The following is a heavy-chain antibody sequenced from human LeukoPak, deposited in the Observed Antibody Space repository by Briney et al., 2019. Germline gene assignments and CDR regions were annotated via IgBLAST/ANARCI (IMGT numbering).Heavy chain of an antibody. J-gene: IGHJ4*02. CDR3: ARIAAADSTDY. V-gene: IGHV3-74*01. CDR2: INTDGSST. D-gene: IGHD6-13*01. CDR1: GFTFSSYW. Sequence: GGSQRLSCAASGFTFSSYWMHWVRQAPGKGLVWVSRINTDGSSTSYVDSVKGRFTISRDNAKNTLYLQMNSLRAEDTAVYYCARIAAADSTDYWGQGTLVTVSS.